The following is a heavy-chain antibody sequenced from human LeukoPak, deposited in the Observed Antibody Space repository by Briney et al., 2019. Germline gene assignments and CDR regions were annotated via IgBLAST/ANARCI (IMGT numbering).Heavy chain of an antibody. CDR2: INPNSGGT. V-gene: IGHV1-2*02. CDR1: GYTFTGYY. CDR3: ARDPPNYYDSSGPQLTTFDY. Sequence: GASVKVSCKASGYTFTGYYMHWVRQAPGQGLEWMGWINPNSGGTNYAQKLQGRVTMTTDTSTSTAYMELRSLRSDDTAVYYCARDPPNYYDSSGPQLTTFDYWGQGTLVTVSS. J-gene: IGHJ4*02. D-gene: IGHD3-22*01.